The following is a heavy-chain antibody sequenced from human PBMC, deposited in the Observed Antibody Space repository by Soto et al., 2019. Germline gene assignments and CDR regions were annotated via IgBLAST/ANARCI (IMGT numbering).Heavy chain of an antibody. CDR1: GFTFSSYG. D-gene: IGHD6-19*01. V-gene: IGHV3-30*03. CDR2: ISYDGSNK. J-gene: IGHJ4*02. CDR3: AALAGPY. Sequence: GGSLRLSCAGSGFTFSSYGMHWVRQAPGKGLEWVAVISYDGSNKYYADSVKGRFTISRDNSKNTLYLQMNSLRAEDTAVYYCAALAGPYWGQGTLVTVSS.